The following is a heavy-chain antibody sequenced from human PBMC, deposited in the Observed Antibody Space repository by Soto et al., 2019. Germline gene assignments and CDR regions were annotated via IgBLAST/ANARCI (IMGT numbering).Heavy chain of an antibody. Sequence: SETLSLTCTVSGASISGFYWSWIRKSAGKGLEWIGRIYATGTTDYNPSLKSRVMMSVDTSKKQFCLKLRSVTAADTAVYYCVGDGTTTLRDWFDPWGQGISVTVSS. CDR3: VGDGTTTLRDWFDP. V-gene: IGHV4-4*07. CDR1: GASISGFY. D-gene: IGHD1-1*01. J-gene: IGHJ5*02. CDR2: IYATGTT.